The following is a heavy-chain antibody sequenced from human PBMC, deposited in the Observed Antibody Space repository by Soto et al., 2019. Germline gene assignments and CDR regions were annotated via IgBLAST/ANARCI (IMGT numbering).Heavy chain of an antibody. CDR3: ARAVATIEVDYYYGMDV. Sequence: GGSLRLSCAASGFTFSSYGMHWVRQAPGKGLEWVAVIWYDGSNKYYADSVKGRFTISRDNSKNTLYLQMNSLRAEDTAVYYCARAVATIEVDYYYGMDVWGQGTTVTVSS. J-gene: IGHJ6*02. CDR2: IWYDGSNK. CDR1: GFTFSSYG. V-gene: IGHV3-33*01. D-gene: IGHD5-12*01.